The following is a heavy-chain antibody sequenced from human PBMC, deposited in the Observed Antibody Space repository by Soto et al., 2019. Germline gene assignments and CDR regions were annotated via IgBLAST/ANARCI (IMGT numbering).Heavy chain of an antibody. CDR1: GFTFSSYG. J-gene: IGHJ6*02. D-gene: IGHD5-18*01. CDR2: IWYDGSNK. Sequence: GGSLRLSCAASGFTFSSYGMHWVRQAPGKGLEWVAVIWYDGSNKYYADSVKGRFTISRDNSENTLYLKMNSLRAEDTAVYYCARDRTDTAMVKGGYYYYYGMDVWGQGTTVTVSS. CDR3: ARDRTDTAMVKGGYYYYYGMDV. V-gene: IGHV3-33*01.